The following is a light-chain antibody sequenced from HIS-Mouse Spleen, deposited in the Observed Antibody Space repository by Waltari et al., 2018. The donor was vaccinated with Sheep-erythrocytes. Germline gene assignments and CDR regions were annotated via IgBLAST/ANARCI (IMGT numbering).Light chain of an antibody. CDR1: SSNIGSNT. CDR2: SNN. CDR3: AAWDDSLNGVV. Sequence: QSVLTQPPSASGTPGQRVTISRSGSSSNIGSNTVNWYQQLPRTAPKLLIYSNNQRPSGVPDRFSGSKSGTSASLAISGLQSEDEADYYCAAWDDSLNGVVFGGGTKLTVL. J-gene: IGLJ2*01. V-gene: IGLV1-44*01.